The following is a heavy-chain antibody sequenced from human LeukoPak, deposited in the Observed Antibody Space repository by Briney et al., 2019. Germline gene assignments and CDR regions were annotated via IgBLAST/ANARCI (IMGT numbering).Heavy chain of an antibody. D-gene: IGHD2-2*01. CDR1: GYTFTSYG. V-gene: IGHV1-18*01. CDR2: ISAYNGNT. CDR3: ARDIQAYCSSTSCYRYGMDV. Sequence: ASVKVSCKASGYTFTSYGISWVRQAPGQGLEWKGWISAYNGNTNYAQKLQGRVTMTTDTSTSTAYMELRSLRSDDTAVYYCARDIQAYCSSTSCYRYGMDVWGQGTTVTVSS. J-gene: IGHJ6*02.